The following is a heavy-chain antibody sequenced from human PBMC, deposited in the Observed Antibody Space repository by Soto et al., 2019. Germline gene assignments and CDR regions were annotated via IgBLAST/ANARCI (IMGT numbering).Heavy chain of an antibody. CDR2: IYYSGST. Sequence: SETLSLTCTVSGGSISSSSYYWGWIRQPPGKGLEWIGSIYYSGSTYYNPSLKSRVTISVDTSKNQFSLKLSSVTAADTAVYYCARHSGYSSSLVRPRNYYYYYMDVWGKGTTVTVSS. CDR1: GGSISSSSYY. V-gene: IGHV4-39*01. D-gene: IGHD6-6*01. CDR3: ARHSGYSSSLVRPRNYYYYYMDV. J-gene: IGHJ6*03.